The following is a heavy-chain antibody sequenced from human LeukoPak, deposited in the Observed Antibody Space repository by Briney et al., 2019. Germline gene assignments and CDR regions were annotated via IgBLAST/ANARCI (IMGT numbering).Heavy chain of an antibody. J-gene: IGHJ6*02. D-gene: IGHD4-17*01. CDR2: IYYSGST. V-gene: IGHV4-39*01. CDR1: GGSISSSSYC. Sequence: SETLSLTCTVSGGSISSSSYCWGWIRQPPGQGLEWIGSIYYSGSTYYNPSLKSRVTISVDTSKKQFSLKLSSVTAADTAVYYCAGHFGDYGHYYGMDVWGQGTTVTVSS. CDR3: AGHFGDYGHYYGMDV.